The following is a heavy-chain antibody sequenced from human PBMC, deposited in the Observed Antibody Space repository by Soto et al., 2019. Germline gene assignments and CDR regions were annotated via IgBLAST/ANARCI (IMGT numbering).Heavy chain of an antibody. Sequence: QVQLQESGPGLVKPSETLSLTYTVSGGSISSYYWSWIRQPPGKGLEWIGYIYYSGRTNYNPYLKSRVTISVDTSKLQFSLQLSSVTAADTAVYYCARDSGPSTVGMDVWGQGTTVTVSS. V-gene: IGHV4-59*01. J-gene: IGHJ6*02. CDR3: ARDSGPSTVGMDV. D-gene: IGHD5-12*01. CDR2: IYYSGRT. CDR1: GGSISSYY.